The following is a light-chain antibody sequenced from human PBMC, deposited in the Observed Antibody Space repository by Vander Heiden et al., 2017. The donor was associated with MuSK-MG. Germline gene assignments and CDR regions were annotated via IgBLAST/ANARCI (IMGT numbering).Light chain of an antibody. CDR1: QSVSSN. CDR2: GAS. J-gene: IGKJ4*01. CDR3: QQYNNWPC. V-gene: IGKV3-15*01. Sequence: EIVMTQSPATLSVSPGERPTLSCRASQSVSSNLAWYQQKPGQAPRLLIYGASTRATGIPARFSGSGSGAEFTLTISSLQSEDFAVYYCQQYNNWPCFGGGTKVEIK.